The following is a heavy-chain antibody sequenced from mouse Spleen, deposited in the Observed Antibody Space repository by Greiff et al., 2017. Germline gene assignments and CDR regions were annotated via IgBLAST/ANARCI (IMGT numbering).Heavy chain of an antibody. CDR3: ARGSYYSSQAWFAY. CDR1: GYSFTGYY. D-gene: IGHD2-12*01. V-gene: IGHV1-42*01. Sequence: EVQLQQSGPELVKPGASVKISCKASGYSFTGYYMNWVKQSPEKSLEWIGEINPSTGGTTYNQKFKAKATLTVDKSSSTAYMQLKSLTSEDSAVYYCARGSYYSSQAWFAYWGQGTLVTVSA. J-gene: IGHJ3*01. CDR2: INPSTGGT.